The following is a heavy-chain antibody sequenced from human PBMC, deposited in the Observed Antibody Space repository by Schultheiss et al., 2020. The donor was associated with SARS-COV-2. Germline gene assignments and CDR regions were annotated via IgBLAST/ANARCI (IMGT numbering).Heavy chain of an antibody. Sequence: GGSLRLSCAASGFTFSSYGMHWVRQAPGKGLEWVAVIWYDGSNKYYADSVKGRFTISRDNSKNTLYLQMNSLRAEDTAVYYCARADYVSDAFDIWGQGTMVTVSS. J-gene: IGHJ3*02. CDR2: IWYDGSNK. V-gene: IGHV3-33*01. CDR3: ARADYVSDAFDI. CDR1: GFTFSSYG. D-gene: IGHD4-17*01.